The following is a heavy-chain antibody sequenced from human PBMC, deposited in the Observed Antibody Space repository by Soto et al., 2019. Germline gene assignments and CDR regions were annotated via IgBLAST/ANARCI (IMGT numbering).Heavy chain of an antibody. D-gene: IGHD3-16*01. Sequence: GPVPASETLSLTCAIYGASLGGFHWTWLRQAPGKGLEWIGELIHGGSTNYNPSLKSRVSFSLDTSKKQFSLHLMSVTAADTAVYYCARCPLVYDYVRQTWREVGDSFDIWGRGTMVTVSS. CDR1: GASLGGFH. V-gene: IGHV4-34*12. J-gene: IGHJ3*02. CDR2: LIHGGST. CDR3: ARCPLVYDYVRQTWREVGDSFDI.